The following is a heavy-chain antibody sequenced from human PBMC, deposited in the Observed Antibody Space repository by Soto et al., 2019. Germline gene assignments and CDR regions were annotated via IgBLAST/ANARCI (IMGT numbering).Heavy chain of an antibody. CDR3: ATTTPGGGRGDAFDI. CDR2: ISGSGGST. D-gene: IGHD3-16*01. V-gene: IGHV3-23*01. Sequence: GSLRLSCAASGFTFSSYAMSWVRQAPGKGLEWVSAISGSGGSTYYADSVKGRFTISRDNSKNTLYLQMNSLRAEDTAVYDCATTTPGGGRGDAFDIWGQGTMVTVSS. CDR1: GFTFSSYA. J-gene: IGHJ3*02.